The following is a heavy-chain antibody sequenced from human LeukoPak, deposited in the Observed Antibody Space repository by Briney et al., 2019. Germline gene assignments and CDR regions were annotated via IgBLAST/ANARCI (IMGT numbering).Heavy chain of an antibody. V-gene: IGHV1-8*01. CDR1: GYTFTSHD. D-gene: IGHD2-2*01. CDR2: MNPNSGNT. Sequence: ASVKVSCKASGYTFTSHDINWVRQATGRGLEWMGWMNPNSGNTGYAQKFQGRVTMTRNTSISTAYMELSSLRSEDTAVYYCARETVVPAAFDYWGQGTLVTVSS. J-gene: IGHJ4*02. CDR3: ARETVVPAAFDY.